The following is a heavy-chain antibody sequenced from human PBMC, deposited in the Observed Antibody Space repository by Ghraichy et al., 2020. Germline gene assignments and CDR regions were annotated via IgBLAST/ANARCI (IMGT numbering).Heavy chain of an antibody. J-gene: IGHJ4*02. CDR3: TRDRPIDY. CDR2: IRTKGDGGAT. Sequence: SLNISCAASGFPFHAYAMAWFRQAPGKGLEWVGFIRTKGDGGATQYAASVKGRFTISRDDSKSIAYLQMDSLKTEDTAVYYCTRDRPIDYWGQGTLVTVSS. V-gene: IGHV3-49*03. CDR1: GFPFHAYA.